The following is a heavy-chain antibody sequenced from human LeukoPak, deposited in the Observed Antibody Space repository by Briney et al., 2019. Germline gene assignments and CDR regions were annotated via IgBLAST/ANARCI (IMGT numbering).Heavy chain of an antibody. Sequence: GGSLRLSCAASGFTFSSYGMSWVRQASGKGLEWVSAISGSGGSTYYADSVKGRFTISRDNSKNTLYLQMNSLRAEDTAVYYCAKAFRAGTMVRGVSYMDVWGKGTTVTISS. CDR2: ISGSGGST. V-gene: IGHV3-23*01. CDR1: GFTFSSYG. D-gene: IGHD3-10*01. J-gene: IGHJ6*03. CDR3: AKAFRAGTMVRGVSYMDV.